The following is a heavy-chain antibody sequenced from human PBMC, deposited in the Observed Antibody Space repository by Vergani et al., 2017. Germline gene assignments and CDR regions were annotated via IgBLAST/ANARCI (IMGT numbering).Heavy chain of an antibody. CDR1: GYTFTSYW. CDR2: IYPGDSDT. D-gene: IGHD3-10*01. J-gene: IGHJ6*02. V-gene: IGHV5-51*01. Sequence: EVQVVQSGAEVKKPGESLTISCKGSGYTFTSYWIGWVRQMPGKGLEWMGIIYPGDSDTRYSPSFQGQVTISADKSISTAYLQWSSLKASDSAMYYCARHGSSGSYYKEGMDVWGQGTTVTVSS. CDR3: ARHGSSGSYYKEGMDV.